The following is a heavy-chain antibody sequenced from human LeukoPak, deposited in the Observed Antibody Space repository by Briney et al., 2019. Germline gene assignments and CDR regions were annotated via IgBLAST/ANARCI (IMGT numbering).Heavy chain of an antibody. CDR1: GFTFSSYG. J-gene: IGHJ4*02. CDR2: IYSGGST. CDR3: ARGVSSLWYFDY. Sequence: GGSLRLSCAASGFTFSSYGMYWVRQAPGKGLEWVSVIYSGGSTYYADSVKGRFTISRDNSKNTLYLQMNSLRAEDTAVYYCARGVSSLWYFDYWGQGTLVTVSS. V-gene: IGHV3-66*01.